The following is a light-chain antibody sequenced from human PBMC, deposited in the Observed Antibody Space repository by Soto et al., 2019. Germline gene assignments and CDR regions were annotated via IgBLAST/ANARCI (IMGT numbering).Light chain of an antibody. CDR2: DAS. J-gene: IGKJ5*01. CDR3: QQYNSYSIT. Sequence: DIQMTQSPSTLSASVGDRVTIIFRASQTISSWLAWYQQKPGKAPKLLIYDASSLESGVPSRFSGSGSGTEFTLTISSLQPDDFATYYCQQYNSYSITFGQGTRLEI. CDR1: QTISSW. V-gene: IGKV1-5*02.